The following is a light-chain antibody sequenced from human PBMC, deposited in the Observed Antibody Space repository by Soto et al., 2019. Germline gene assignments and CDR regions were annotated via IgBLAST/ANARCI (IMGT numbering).Light chain of an antibody. CDR2: EVS. CDR3: TAYASSTALV. J-gene: IGLJ3*02. CDR1: SSDVGLYNY. Sequence: QSALTQPASVSGSPGQSITISCTGTSSDVGLYNYVSWYQHHPGKAPKLMIYEVSNRPSGVSDRFSASKSGNTASLTISGLQAEDEADYYCTAYASSTALVFGGGTKLTVL. V-gene: IGLV2-14*01.